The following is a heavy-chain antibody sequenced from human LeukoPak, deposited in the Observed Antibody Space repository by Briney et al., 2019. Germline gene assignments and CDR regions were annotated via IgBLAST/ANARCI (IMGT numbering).Heavy chain of an antibody. CDR2: IIPIFGTA. V-gene: IGHV1-69*13. CDR1: LGTFSSYA. Sequence: SVKVSCKASLGTFSSYAISWVRQAPGQGLEWMGGIIPIFGTANSAQKVQGSVKITADQSTGTGYLELSSLRSEDTAVYYCARGGVVPAATMDYWGQGTLVTVSS. CDR3: ARGGVVPAATMDY. D-gene: IGHD2-2*01. J-gene: IGHJ4*02.